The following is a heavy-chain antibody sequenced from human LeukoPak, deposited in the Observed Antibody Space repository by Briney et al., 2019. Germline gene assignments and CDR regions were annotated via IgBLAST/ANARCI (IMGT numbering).Heavy chain of an antibody. Sequence: SETLSLTCTVSGGPISSYYWSWIRQPPGKGLEWIGYIYYSGSTNYNPSLKSRVTISVDTSKNQFSLKLSSVTAADTAVYYCARTPGAPGAFDIWGQGTMVTVSS. CDR1: GGPISSYY. D-gene: IGHD3-10*01. J-gene: IGHJ3*02. V-gene: IGHV4-59*08. CDR3: ARTPGAPGAFDI. CDR2: IYYSGST.